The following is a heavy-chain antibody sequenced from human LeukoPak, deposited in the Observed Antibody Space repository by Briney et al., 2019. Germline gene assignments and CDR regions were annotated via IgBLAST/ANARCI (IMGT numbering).Heavy chain of an antibody. V-gene: IGHV4-34*01. Sequence: SETLSLTCAVYGGSFSGYYWSWIRQPPGKGLEWIGEINHSGSTNYNPSLKSRVTISVDTSKNQFSLKLSSVTAADTAVYYCARGFVAARMIDYWGQGTLVTVSS. J-gene: IGHJ4*02. D-gene: IGHD6-6*01. CDR3: ARGFVAARMIDY. CDR2: INHSGST. CDR1: GGSFSGYY.